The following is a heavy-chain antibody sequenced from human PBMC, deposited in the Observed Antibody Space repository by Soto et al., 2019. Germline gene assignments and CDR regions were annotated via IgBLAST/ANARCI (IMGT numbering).Heavy chain of an antibody. Sequence: GGSLRLSCANSGFTFANYGMGWVRQAPGKGLEWVSALSAIGANTYYADSGRGRFTISRDNSKNTLYLQMNSLRAEDTAVYYCAKEGGSMQPFDYWGQGTLVTVSS. J-gene: IGHJ4*02. CDR1: GFTFANYG. V-gene: IGHV3-23*01. CDR3: AKEGGSMQPFDY. CDR2: LSAIGANT. D-gene: IGHD5-12*01.